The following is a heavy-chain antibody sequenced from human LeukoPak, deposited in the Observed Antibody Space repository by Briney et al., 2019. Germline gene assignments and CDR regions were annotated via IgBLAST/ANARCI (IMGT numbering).Heavy chain of an antibody. CDR2: IYYSGST. CDR3: ARVGSTVTTSLNYYYMDV. D-gene: IGHD4-17*01. J-gene: IGHJ6*03. CDR1: GGSISSYY. Sequence: SSETLSLTCTVSGGSISSYYWSWIRQPPGKGLEWIGYIYYSGSTNYNPSLKSRVTISVDTSKNQFSLKLSSVTAADTAVYYCARVGSTVTTSLNYYYMDVWGKGTTVTVSS. V-gene: IGHV4-59*01.